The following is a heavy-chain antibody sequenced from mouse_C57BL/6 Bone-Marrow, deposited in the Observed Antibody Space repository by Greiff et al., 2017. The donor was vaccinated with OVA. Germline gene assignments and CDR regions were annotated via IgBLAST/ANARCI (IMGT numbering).Heavy chain of an antibody. J-gene: IGHJ4*01. Sequence: VQLKESGTVLARPGASVKMSCKTSGYTFTSYWMHWVKQRPGQGLEWIGAIYPGNSDTSYNQKFKGKAKLTAVTSASTAYMELSSLTNEDSAVYYCTNYGNYSYAMDYWGQGTSVTVSS. CDR1: GYTFTSYW. CDR2: IYPGNSDT. CDR3: TNYGNYSYAMDY. D-gene: IGHD2-1*01. V-gene: IGHV1-5*01.